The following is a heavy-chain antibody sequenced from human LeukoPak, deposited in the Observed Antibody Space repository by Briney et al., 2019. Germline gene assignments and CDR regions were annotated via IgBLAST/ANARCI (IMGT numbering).Heavy chain of an antibody. V-gene: IGHV3-7*01. CDR3: ARERQNKDFWSGGDY. CDR1: GGSISSYY. Sequence: ETLSLTCTVSGGSISSYYWSWIRQPPGKGLEWVANIKQDGSEKYYVDSVKGRFTISRDNAKNSLYLQMNTLRPEDTAVYYCARERQNKDFWSGGDYWGQGTLVTVSS. CDR2: IKQDGSEK. J-gene: IGHJ4*02. D-gene: IGHD3-3*01.